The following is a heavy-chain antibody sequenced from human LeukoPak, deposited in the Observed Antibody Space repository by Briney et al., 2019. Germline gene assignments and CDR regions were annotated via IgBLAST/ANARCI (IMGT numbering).Heavy chain of an antibody. Sequence: GGSLRLSCAASGFTFSRYAMSWVREAPGRGLEWVSSIGGSGGTTYYADSVKGRFTISRDNSKNTLYLQVSSLRAEDTALYYCAKIGRSYDFWTGYYEEEVDYMDVWGKGTTVTVSS. CDR3: AKIGRSYDFWTGYYEEEVDYMDV. D-gene: IGHD3-3*01. CDR2: IGGSGGTT. J-gene: IGHJ6*03. CDR1: GFTFSRYA. V-gene: IGHV3-23*01.